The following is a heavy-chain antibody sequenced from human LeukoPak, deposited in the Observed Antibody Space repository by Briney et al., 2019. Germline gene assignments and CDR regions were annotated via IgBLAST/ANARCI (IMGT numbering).Heavy chain of an antibody. Sequence: SETLSLTCTVSGYSISSGHYWGWIRQPPGKGLEWIGTIYHGGNTYYNPSLKSRAALSVDTSKNQFSLRLSSVTAADTAVYYCARYIVVVVAATFDAFDIWGQGTTVTVSS. D-gene: IGHD2-15*01. CDR3: ARYIVVVVAATFDAFDI. CDR2: IYHGGNT. J-gene: IGHJ3*02. V-gene: IGHV4-38-2*02. CDR1: GYSISSGHY.